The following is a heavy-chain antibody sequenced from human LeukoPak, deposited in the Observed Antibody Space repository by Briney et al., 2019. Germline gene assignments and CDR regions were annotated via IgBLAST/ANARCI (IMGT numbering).Heavy chain of an antibody. Sequence: GGSLRLSCAASGFTFSGSAMHWVRQASGKGLEWVGRIRSKANSYATAYAASVKGRFTISRDDSKNTAYLQMNSLKTEDTAVHYCTSQYIVGATMFDYWGQGTLVTVSS. CDR3: TSQYIVGATMFDY. J-gene: IGHJ4*02. CDR2: IRSKANSYAT. V-gene: IGHV3-73*01. CDR1: GFTFSGSA. D-gene: IGHD1-26*01.